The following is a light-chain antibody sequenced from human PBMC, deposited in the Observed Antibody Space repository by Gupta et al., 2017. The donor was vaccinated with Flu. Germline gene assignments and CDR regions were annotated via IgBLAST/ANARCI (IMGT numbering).Light chain of an antibody. Sequence: EIVLTQFPATLSLSPGEGATLSCRASESVSSHLVWFQHKPGQAPRLLIYGASNRATGIPPRFSGSGSGTDFTLSISSLEPEDFAVYYCRHRSNWPLTFGGGTKVEIK. CDR2: GAS. J-gene: IGKJ4*01. V-gene: IGKV3-11*01. CDR3: RHRSNWPLT. CDR1: ESVSSH.